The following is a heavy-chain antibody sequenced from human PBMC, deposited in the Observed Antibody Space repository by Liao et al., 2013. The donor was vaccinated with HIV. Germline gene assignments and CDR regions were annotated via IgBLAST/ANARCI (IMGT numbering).Heavy chain of an antibody. CDR2: ISHSGNT. D-gene: IGHD6-6*01. CDR1: GGSFSAYY. Sequence: QVQLQQWGTGLLKPSETLSLTCAVYGGSFSAYYWSWIRQPPGKGLEWIAEISHSGNTNSNPYLKSRVSMSVDTSKNQFSLRLTSMTAADTAVYYCARVSSAPSYYYYFMTSGPRDHGHRLL. V-gene: IGHV4-34*01. CDR3: ARVSSAPSYYYYFMTS. J-gene: IGHJ6*03.